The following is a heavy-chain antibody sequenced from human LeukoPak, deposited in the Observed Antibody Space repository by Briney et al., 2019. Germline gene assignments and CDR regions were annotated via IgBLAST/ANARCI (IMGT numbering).Heavy chain of an antibody. Sequence: ASVKVSCKASGYTFTSYYMHWVRQAPGQGLEWMGIINPSGGSTSYAQKFQGRVTMTRDTSTSTVYMELSSLRSEDTAVYYCARDFAPPKPGPYGDYGGGVDYWGQGTLVTVSS. J-gene: IGHJ4*02. V-gene: IGHV1-46*01. CDR3: ARDFAPPKPGPYGDYGGGVDY. CDR1: GYTFTSYY. D-gene: IGHD4-17*01. CDR2: INPSGGST.